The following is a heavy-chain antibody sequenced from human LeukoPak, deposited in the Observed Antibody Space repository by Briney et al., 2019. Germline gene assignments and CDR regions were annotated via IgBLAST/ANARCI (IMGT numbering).Heavy chain of an antibody. V-gene: IGHV4-38-2*02. CDR1: GYSISSGYY. CDR2: IYHSGNT. CDR3: ARDWQQLVLGYFDY. Sequence: SETLSLTCSVSGYSISSGYYWGWIRQPPGKGLEWIGSIYHSGNTLYNPSLKSRVTISVDTSKNQFSLKLSSVTAADTAVYYCARDWQQLVLGYFDYWGQGTLVTVSS. D-gene: IGHD6-13*01. J-gene: IGHJ4*02.